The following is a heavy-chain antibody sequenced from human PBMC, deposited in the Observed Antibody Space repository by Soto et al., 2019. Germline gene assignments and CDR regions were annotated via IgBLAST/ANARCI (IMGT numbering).Heavy chain of an antibody. J-gene: IGHJ4*02. CDR3: ARGAPYCGGDCYSPIDY. D-gene: IGHD2-21*02. Sequence: VQLVQSGAEVKKPGSSVKVSCKASGDTFSTYALNWMRQAPGQGLEWMGGIIPLSGAARYAKTFQARGIITADESTNTIYMDLYSLRSEDTAVYYCARGAPYCGGDCYSPIDYWGQGTLVTVSS. CDR2: IIPLSGAA. V-gene: IGHV1-69*12. CDR1: GDTFSTYA.